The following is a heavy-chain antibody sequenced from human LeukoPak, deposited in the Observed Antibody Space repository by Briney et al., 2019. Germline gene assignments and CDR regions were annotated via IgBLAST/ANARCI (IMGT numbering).Heavy chain of an antibody. CDR1: GYTFTGYP. V-gene: IGHV1-18*04. CDR2: ISPYNGNT. Sequence: GASVKVSCKASGYTFTGYPLHWVRQASGHGLEWMGWISPYNGNTNYAQKLQGRVTMTTDTSTSTAFMELRSLRSDDTAVYYCARGDERREWLLSYWGQGTLVTVSS. CDR3: ARGDERREWLLSY. J-gene: IGHJ4*02. D-gene: IGHD3-3*01.